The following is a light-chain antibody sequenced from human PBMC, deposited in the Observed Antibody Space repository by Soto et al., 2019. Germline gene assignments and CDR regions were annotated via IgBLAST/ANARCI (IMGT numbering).Light chain of an antibody. V-gene: IGKV3-20*01. Sequence: EIVLTQSPATLSLSPGARAPLSCGTSQSVSSSRLAWSQQNPGQAPSLLIYATSSRATGIPDRFSGSGSGTDFSLTISRLEPEDFAVYYCQQYGSSPITFGQGTRLEIK. CDR2: ATS. J-gene: IGKJ5*01. CDR1: QSVSSSR. CDR3: QQYGSSPIT.